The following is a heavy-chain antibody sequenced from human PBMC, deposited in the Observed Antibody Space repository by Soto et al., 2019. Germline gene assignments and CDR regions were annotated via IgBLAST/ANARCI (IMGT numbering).Heavy chain of an antibody. Sequence: ASETLSLTCTISGGSISVYYWSWIRQPPGQALEWIGYIYDSGSPYYNPSLRSRVIISAATSKNQISLKLTSATAADTAVYYCARGVGSSPPRYWGRGTLVTVSS. V-gene: IGHV4-59*01. CDR1: GGSISVYY. CDR3: ARGVGSSPPRY. J-gene: IGHJ4*02. D-gene: IGHD1-26*01. CDR2: IYDSGSP.